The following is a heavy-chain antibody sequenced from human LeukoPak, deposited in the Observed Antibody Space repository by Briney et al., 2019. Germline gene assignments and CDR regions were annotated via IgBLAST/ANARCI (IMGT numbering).Heavy chain of an antibody. V-gene: IGHV1-46*01. CDR3: ARESAAARPGDY. D-gene: IGHD6-6*01. J-gene: IGHJ4*02. Sequence: ASVKVSCKASGGTFSSYAISWVRQAPGQGLEWMGIINPSGGSTSYAQKFQGRVTMTRDMSTSTVYMELSSLRSEDTAVYYCARESAAARPGDYWGQGTLVTVSS. CDR1: GGTFSSYA. CDR2: INPSGGST.